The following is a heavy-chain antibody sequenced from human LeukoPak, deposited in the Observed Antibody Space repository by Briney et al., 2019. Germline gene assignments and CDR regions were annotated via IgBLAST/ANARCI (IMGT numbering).Heavy chain of an antibody. D-gene: IGHD3-9*01. CDR2: ISGYNGNT. Sequence: ASVKVSCKSAGDTFNTYFINWGRQAPGQGLEWMGCISGYNGNTDYAPKFQGRVTMTIDTSANTAYMEVRSLSSDDTAVYYCARENYDIMTGFSGGFDYWGQGTLVTVSS. CDR1: GDTFNTYF. CDR3: ARENYDIMTGFSGGFDY. V-gene: IGHV1-18*01. J-gene: IGHJ4*02.